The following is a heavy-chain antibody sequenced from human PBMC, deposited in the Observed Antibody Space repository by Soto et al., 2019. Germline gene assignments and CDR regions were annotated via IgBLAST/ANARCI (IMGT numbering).Heavy chain of an antibody. CDR1: GFTFSTYW. Sequence: EVQLVESGGGLVQPGGSLRLSCAASGFTFSTYWMTWVRQAPGKGLEWVANINLDGSEKYYVDSVKGRFSISRDNVKNSLYLHLNSLRAEDPALYYCARARIDLWGRGTLVTVSS. CDR2: INLDGSEK. J-gene: IGHJ2*01. CDR3: ARARIDL. V-gene: IGHV3-7*01.